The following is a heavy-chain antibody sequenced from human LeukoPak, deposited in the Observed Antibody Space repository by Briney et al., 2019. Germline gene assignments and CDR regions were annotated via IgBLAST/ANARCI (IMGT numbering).Heavy chain of an antibody. CDR3: ARDSIRGTTVTEDAFDI. CDR2: IWYDGSNK. D-gene: IGHD4-17*01. Sequence: GGSLRLSCAASGFTFSSYGMHWVRQAPGKGLEWVAVIWYDGSNKYYADSVKGRFTISRDNSKNTLYLQMGSLRAEDKAVYYCARDSIRGTTVTEDAFDIWGQGTMVTVSS. V-gene: IGHV3-33*01. J-gene: IGHJ3*02. CDR1: GFTFSSYG.